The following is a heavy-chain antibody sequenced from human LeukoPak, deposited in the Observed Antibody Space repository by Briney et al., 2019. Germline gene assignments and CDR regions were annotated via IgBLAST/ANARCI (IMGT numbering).Heavy chain of an antibody. CDR1: GFPFSNYA. CDR2: ISNSGDYT. V-gene: IGHV3-23*01. CDR3: AKQDIAVVPASFFFKTEFDF. D-gene: IGHD2-2*01. Sequence: GGSLRLSCAASGFPFSNYAMSWVRQAPGKGLEWVSAISNSGDYTYYADSVKGRFTISRDNSKNTLHLQMNTLRAEDTAVYYCAKQDIAVVPASFFFKTEFDFWGQGALVIVSS. J-gene: IGHJ4*02.